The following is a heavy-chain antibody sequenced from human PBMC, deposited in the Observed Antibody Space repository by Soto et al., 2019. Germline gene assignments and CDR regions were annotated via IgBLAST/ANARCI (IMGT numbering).Heavy chain of an antibody. CDR3: ARSSSGPPPDAFDI. V-gene: IGHV1-18*01. D-gene: IGHD6-19*01. Sequence: ASVKVSCKASGYTFTSYGISWVRQALGQGLEWMGWISAYNGNTNYAQKLQGRVTMTTDTSTSTAYMELRSLRSDDTAVYYCARSSSGPPPDAFDIWGQGAMVTVS. J-gene: IGHJ3*02. CDR1: GYTFTSYG. CDR2: ISAYNGNT.